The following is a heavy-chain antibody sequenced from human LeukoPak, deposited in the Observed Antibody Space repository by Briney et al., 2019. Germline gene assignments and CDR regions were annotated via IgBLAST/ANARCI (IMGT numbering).Heavy chain of an antibody. Sequence: SETLSLTCAVYGGSFSGYCRSWIRQPPGKGLEWIGSIYHSGSTYYNPSLKSRVTISVDTSKNQFSLKLSSVTAADTAVYYCARGDFWSGYYSFDYWGQGTLVTVSS. CDR1: GGSFSGYC. CDR2: IYHSGST. CDR3: ARGDFWSGYYSFDY. J-gene: IGHJ4*02. V-gene: IGHV4-34*01. D-gene: IGHD3-3*01.